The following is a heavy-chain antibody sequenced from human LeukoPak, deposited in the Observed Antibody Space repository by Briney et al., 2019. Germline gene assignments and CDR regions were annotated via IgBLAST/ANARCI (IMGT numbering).Heavy chain of an antibody. Sequence: GGSLRLSCAASGFTFSDYYMSWVRQAPGKGLEWVSYISSSGSTIYYADSVKGRFTISRDNAKNSLYLQMNSLRAEDTAVYYCARVRYSSGWASGGAFDYWGQGTLVTVSS. J-gene: IGHJ4*02. V-gene: IGHV3-11*04. CDR2: ISSSGSTI. D-gene: IGHD6-19*01. CDR1: GFTFSDYY. CDR3: ARVRYSSGWASGGAFDY.